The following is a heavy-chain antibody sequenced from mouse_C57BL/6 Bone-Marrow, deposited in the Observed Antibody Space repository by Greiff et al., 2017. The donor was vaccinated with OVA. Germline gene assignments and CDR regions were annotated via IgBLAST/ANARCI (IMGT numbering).Heavy chain of an antibody. CDR2: IYPGDGDT. J-gene: IGHJ1*03. D-gene: IGHD1-1*01. V-gene: IGHV1-82*01. Sequence: QVQLKQSGPELVKPGASVKISCKASGYAFSSSWMNWVKPRPGTGLEWIGRIYPGDGDTNYNGKFKGTATLTADKSSSTAYMQLSSLTAEDSAVYFCARGITTVVAHWYFDVWGTGTTVTVSS. CDR3: ARGITTVVAHWYFDV. CDR1: GYAFSSSW.